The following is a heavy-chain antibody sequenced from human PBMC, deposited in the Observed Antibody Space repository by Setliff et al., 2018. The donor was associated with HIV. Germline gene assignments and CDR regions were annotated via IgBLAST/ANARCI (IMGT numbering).Heavy chain of an antibody. CDR2: ISASGTT. J-gene: IGHJ4*02. CDR3: VRVFYDATDYYAPLFDY. Sequence: ASETLSLTCTVSSGSTSGFYWTWIRQPDGKGLEWIGRISASGTTVYNPSLKSRVIMSVDTSKKYFARRVTSVTAADTAVYFCVRVFYDATDYYAPLFDYWGQGTLVTVSS. D-gene: IGHD3-22*01. V-gene: IGHV4-4*07. CDR1: SGSTSGFY.